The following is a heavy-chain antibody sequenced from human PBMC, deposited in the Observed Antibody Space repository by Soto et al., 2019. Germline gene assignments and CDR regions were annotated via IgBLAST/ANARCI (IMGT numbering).Heavy chain of an antibody. CDR2: ISGSGGST. V-gene: IGHV3-23*01. CDR3: AKFLVGATRYYYYGMDV. CDR1: GFTFSSYA. D-gene: IGHD1-26*01. J-gene: IGHJ6*02. Sequence: GGSLRLSCAGSGFTFSSYAMSWVRQAPGKRLEWVSAISGSGGSTYYADSVKGRFTISRDNSKNTLYLQMNSLRAEDTAVYYCAKFLVGATRYYYYGMDVWGQGTTVTVSS.